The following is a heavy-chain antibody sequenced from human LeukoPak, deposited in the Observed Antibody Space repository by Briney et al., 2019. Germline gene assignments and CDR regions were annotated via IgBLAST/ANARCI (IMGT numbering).Heavy chain of an antibody. Sequence: GGSLRPSCAASGFTFSSYGMHWVRQAPGKGLEWVAFIRYDGSNKYYADSVKGRFTISRDNSKNSLYLQMNSLRAEDTAVYYCAKGGSFSEGHIDYWGQGTLVTVSS. CDR2: IRYDGSNK. J-gene: IGHJ4*02. D-gene: IGHD1-14*01. V-gene: IGHV3-30*02. CDR3: AKGGSFSEGHIDY. CDR1: GFTFSSYG.